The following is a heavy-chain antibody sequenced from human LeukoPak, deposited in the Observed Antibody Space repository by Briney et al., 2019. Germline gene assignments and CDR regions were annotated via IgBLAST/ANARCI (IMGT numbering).Heavy chain of an antibody. CDR1: GFTFSSYW. D-gene: IGHD3-9*01. Sequence: GGSLRLSCAASGFTFSSYWMHWVRQAPGKGLVWVSRINSDGSSTSYADSVKGRFTISRDNAKNTLYLQMNSLRAEDTAVYYGERDLYDILIVYYLGWFDPWGQGTLVTVS. J-gene: IGHJ5*02. CDR2: INSDGSST. V-gene: IGHV3-74*01. CDR3: ERDLYDILIVYYLGWFDP.